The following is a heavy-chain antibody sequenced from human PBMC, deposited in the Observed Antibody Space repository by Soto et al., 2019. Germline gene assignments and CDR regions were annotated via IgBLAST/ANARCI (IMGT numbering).Heavy chain of an antibody. CDR3: ARRLRGGSGEYYYYMDD. CDR1: GYTFTSYD. J-gene: IGHJ6*03. Sequence: QVQLVQSGAEVKKPGASVKVSCQASGYTFTSYDINWVRQATGQGLEWMGWMNPNSGNTGYAQKFQGRVTMTRDTTISTAYMELCSLRSEDTAVYYCARRLRGGSGEYYYYMDDWCKGTTVTVAS. CDR2: MNPNSGNT. V-gene: IGHV1-8*01. D-gene: IGHD3-10*01.